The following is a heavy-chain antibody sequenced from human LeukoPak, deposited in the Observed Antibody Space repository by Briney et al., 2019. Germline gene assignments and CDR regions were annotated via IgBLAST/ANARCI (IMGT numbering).Heavy chain of an antibody. J-gene: IGHJ4*02. D-gene: IGHD3-16*02. CDR3: AKDRWGMITFGGVIVAFNY. V-gene: IGHV4-59*01. CDR2: IYYSGST. CDR1: GGSISSYY. Sequence: PSETLSLTCTVSGGSISSYYWSWIRQPPGKGLEWIGYIYYSGSTNYNPSLKSRVTISVDTSKNQFSLKLSSVTAADTAVYYCAKDRWGMITFGGVIVAFNYWGQGTLVTVSS.